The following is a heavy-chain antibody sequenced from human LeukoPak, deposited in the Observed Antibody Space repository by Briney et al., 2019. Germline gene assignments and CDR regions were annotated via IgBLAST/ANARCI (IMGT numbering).Heavy chain of an antibody. CDR3: AREDCSSTSCYDPSVSDY. CDR1: VFTFSHYE. V-gene: IGHV3-48*03. J-gene: IGHJ4*02. Sequence: GGSLRLSCEASVFTFSHYEMNWVRQAPGKGLEWVSYISISGYTIYYADSVKGRFTISRDNAKNSLYLQMKSIRAEDTAVYYCAREDCSSTSCYDPSVSDYWGQGTLVTVPS. CDR2: ISISGYTI. D-gene: IGHD2-2*01.